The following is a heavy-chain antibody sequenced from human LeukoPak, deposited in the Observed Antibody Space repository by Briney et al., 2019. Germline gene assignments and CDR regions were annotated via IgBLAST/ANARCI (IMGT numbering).Heavy chain of an antibody. Sequence: GASVKVSCKASGYTFTSYGISWVRQAPGQGLEWMGWISAYNGNTNYAQKLQGRVTMTTDTPTSTAYMELRSLRSDDTAVYYCARDQYYYDSSGYYSVYWGQGTLVTVSS. CDR2: ISAYNGNT. J-gene: IGHJ4*02. D-gene: IGHD3-22*01. V-gene: IGHV1-18*01. CDR3: ARDQYYYDSSGYYSVY. CDR1: GYTFTSYG.